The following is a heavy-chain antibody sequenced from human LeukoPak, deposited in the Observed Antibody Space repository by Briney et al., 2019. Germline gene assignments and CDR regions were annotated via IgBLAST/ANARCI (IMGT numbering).Heavy chain of an antibody. J-gene: IGHJ4*02. V-gene: IGHV4-39*01. CDR1: F. CDR3: ARRGRTRTDPFDY. D-gene: IGHD1-14*01. Sequence: FLDWVRQAPGKGLEWIGTIYYSGSTYYNPSLKSRVTISVDTSKNQFSLKLSSVTAADTAVYYCARRGRTRTDPFDYWGQGTLVTVSS. CDR2: IYYSGST.